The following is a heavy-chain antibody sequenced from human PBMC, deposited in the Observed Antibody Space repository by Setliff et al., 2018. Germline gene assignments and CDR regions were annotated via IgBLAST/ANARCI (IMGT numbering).Heavy chain of an antibody. J-gene: IGHJ3*02. CDR1: GFTFSSYA. CDR3: ARDYTYYDFWSGPSSDAFDI. CDR2: INWDGRSTI. D-gene: IGHD3-3*01. Sequence: GGSLRLSCAASGFTFSSYAMSWVRQAPGKGLEWVSTINWDGRSTIYYADSVKGRFTISRDNAKNSLYLQMNSLRAEDTAVYYCARDYTYYDFWSGPSSDAFDIWGQGTMVTVSS. V-gene: IGHV3-48*01.